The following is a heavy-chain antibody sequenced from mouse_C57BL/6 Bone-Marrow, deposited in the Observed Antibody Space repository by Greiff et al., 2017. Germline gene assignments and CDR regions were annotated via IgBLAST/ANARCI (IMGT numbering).Heavy chain of an antibody. CDR3: ARPRFYGSSWFAY. J-gene: IGHJ3*01. CDR2: ISSGSSTI. D-gene: IGHD1-1*02. Sequence: EVKLMESGGGLVKPGGSLKLSCAASGFNFNDSGMHWVRQAPEKGLEWVAYISSGSSTIYYADKVKGRFTISTDNAKNTLLLQMTSLRSEDTAMYYCARPRFYGSSWFAYWGQGPLVTVSA. V-gene: IGHV5-17*01. CDR1: GFNFNDSG.